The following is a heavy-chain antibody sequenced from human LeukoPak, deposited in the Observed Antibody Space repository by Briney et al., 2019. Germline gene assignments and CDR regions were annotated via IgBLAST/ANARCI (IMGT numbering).Heavy chain of an antibody. V-gene: IGHV3-13*04. J-gene: IGHJ3*02. CDR1: GFTFSSYD. Sequence: GGSRRLSCAASGFTFSSYDMHWVRQGTGKGLEWVSAIGTAGDTYYPGSVKGRFTTSRENAKNSLYLQMNSLRVGDTAVYYCARGRGWGTFDIWGQGTMVTVSS. CDR3: ARGRGWGTFDI. CDR2: IGTAGDT. D-gene: IGHD3-10*01.